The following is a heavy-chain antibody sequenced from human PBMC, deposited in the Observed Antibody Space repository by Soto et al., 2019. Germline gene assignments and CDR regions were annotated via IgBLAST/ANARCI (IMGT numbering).Heavy chain of an antibody. D-gene: IGHD4-17*01. CDR2: MNPNSGNT. V-gene: IGHV1-8*01. Sequence: ASVKVSCKASGYTFTSYDINWVRRATGQGLEWMGWMNPNSGNTGYAQKFQGRVTMTRNTSISTAYMELSSLRSEDTAVYYCARVDDYGDGDDAFDIWGQGTMVTVSS. CDR1: GYTFTSYD. CDR3: ARVDDYGDGDDAFDI. J-gene: IGHJ3*02.